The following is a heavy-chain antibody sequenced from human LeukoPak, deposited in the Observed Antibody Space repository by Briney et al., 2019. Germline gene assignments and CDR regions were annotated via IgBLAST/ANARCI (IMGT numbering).Heavy chain of an antibody. V-gene: IGHV4-30-4*08. CDR1: GGSISSGDYY. Sequence: SQILSLTCTVSGGSISSGDYYWSWIRQPPGKGLEWIGYIYYSGSTYYNPSLKSRVTISVDTSKNQFSLKLSSVTAADTAVYYCARVFREHRSGWYVIDYWGQGTLVTVSS. J-gene: IGHJ4*02. CDR2: IYYSGST. CDR3: ARVFREHRSGWYVIDY. D-gene: IGHD6-19*01.